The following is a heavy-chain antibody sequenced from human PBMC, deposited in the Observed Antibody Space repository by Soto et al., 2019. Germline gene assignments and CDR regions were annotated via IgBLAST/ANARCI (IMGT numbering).Heavy chain of an antibody. CDR2: ISGSGGST. CDR3: AKDPRPSLRFLGWNKYYYYYYMDV. CDR1: GFTFSSYA. Sequence: EVQLLESGGGLVQPGGSLRLSCAASGFTFSSYAMSWVRQAPGKGLEWVSAISGSGGSTYYADSVKCRFTISRDNSKNAVYLQTNSLRADDKAVYYCAKDPRPSLRFLGWNKYYYYYYMDVWGKGTTVTVSS. V-gene: IGHV3-23*01. D-gene: IGHD3-3*01. J-gene: IGHJ6*03.